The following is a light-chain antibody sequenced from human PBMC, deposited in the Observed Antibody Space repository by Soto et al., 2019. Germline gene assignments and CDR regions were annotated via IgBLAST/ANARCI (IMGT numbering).Light chain of an antibody. CDR3: QQYNNWPRT. CDR1: QSVSSN. J-gene: IGKJ2*01. Sequence: EIVMTQSPATLSVSPGERATLSCRASQSVSSNLAWYQQKPGQAPRLLIYGASTRATGIPARLGGSGSGTEFTLTISSLQSEDFAVYYCQQYNNWPRTFGQGTKLEIK. CDR2: GAS. V-gene: IGKV3-15*01.